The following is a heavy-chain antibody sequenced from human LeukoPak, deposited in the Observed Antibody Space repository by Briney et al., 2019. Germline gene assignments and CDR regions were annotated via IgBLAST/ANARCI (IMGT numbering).Heavy chain of an antibody. D-gene: IGHD1-1*01. V-gene: IGHV3-30*03. CDR3: ARGTWDDY. CDR1: GFTFSNIG. J-gene: IGHJ4*02. CDR2: VSRTGGTK. Sequence: PGGSLRLSCAASGFTFSNIGMHWVRQAPGEGLEWVAVVSRTGGTKYYGDSVQGRFTISRDNSKNTLYLQMNSLRDEDTTVYYCARGTWDDYWGQGALVTVSS.